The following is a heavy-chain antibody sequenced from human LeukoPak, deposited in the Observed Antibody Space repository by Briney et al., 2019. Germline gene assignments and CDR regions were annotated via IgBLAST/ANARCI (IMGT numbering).Heavy chain of an antibody. J-gene: IGHJ4*02. V-gene: IGHV3-33*08. CDR2: IWYDGSNK. Sequence: AGGSLRLSCAASGFTFSNAWMSWVRQAPGKGLEWVAVIWYDGSNKYYADSVKGRFTISRDNSKNTLYLQMNSLRAEDTAVYYCARNDEYSGYDRVGWTDYWGQGTLVTVSS. D-gene: IGHD5-12*01. CDR1: GFTFSNAW. CDR3: ARNDEYSGYDRVGWTDY.